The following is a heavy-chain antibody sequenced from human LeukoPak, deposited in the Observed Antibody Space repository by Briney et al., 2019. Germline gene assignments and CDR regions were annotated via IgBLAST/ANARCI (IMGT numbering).Heavy chain of an antibody. CDR2: VSADGRTQ. CDR1: GSTFRTYS. D-gene: IGHD1-26*01. J-gene: IGHJ4*02. V-gene: IGHV3-30*03. CDR3: ARGTAYYVNDY. Sequence: GGSLRLSCAASGSTFRTYSIHWVRQAPGKGLEWVTVVSADGRTQLYSDSAKGRFTVSRDNAKNSLYLQMNSLRAEDSAVYYCARGTAYYVNDYWGQGALVTVSS.